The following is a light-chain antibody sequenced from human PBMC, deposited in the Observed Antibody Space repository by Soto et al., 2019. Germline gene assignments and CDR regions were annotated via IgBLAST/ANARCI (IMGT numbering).Light chain of an antibody. J-gene: IGKJ5*01. Sequence: EIVLTQSPGTLSLSPGERATLSCRASQSVSSNYLAWYQQKPGQAPRLLIYGASSRATGIPDRFSGSGSGTDFTLTISRLEPVDFAVYYCQQYGSSPMTFGQGTRLEIK. CDR1: QSVSSNY. CDR2: GAS. CDR3: QQYGSSPMT. V-gene: IGKV3-20*01.